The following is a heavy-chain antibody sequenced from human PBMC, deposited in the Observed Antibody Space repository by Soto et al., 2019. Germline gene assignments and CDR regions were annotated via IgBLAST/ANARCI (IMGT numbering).Heavy chain of an antibody. CDR1: GGTFSSYA. V-gene: IGHV1-69*13. Sequence: GASVKVSCKASGGTFSSYAISWVRQAPGQGLEWMGGIIPIFGTANYAQKFRGRVTITADESTSTAYMELSSLRSEDTAVYYCARYQEDFVSSRYNDYWGQGTLVTVSS. CDR2: IIPIFGTA. D-gene: IGHD3-22*01. J-gene: IGHJ4*02. CDR3: ARYQEDFVSSRYNDY.